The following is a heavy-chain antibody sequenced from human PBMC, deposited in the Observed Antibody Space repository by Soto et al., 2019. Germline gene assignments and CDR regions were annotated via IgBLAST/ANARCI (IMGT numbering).Heavy chain of an antibody. J-gene: IGHJ4*02. Sequence: QVQLVQSGAEVKKPGASVKVSCKASGYPFTSYDMHWVRQAPGQGLEWLGIINPSGGSTSYAQKYQGRVTHTRDTATSTDYLELSSLRSEETAVYYFVARAARVGLFDYWGQGALVTVSS. CDR1: GYPFTSYD. CDR2: INPSGGST. CDR3: VARAARVGLFDY. D-gene: IGHD5-18*01. V-gene: IGHV1-46*01.